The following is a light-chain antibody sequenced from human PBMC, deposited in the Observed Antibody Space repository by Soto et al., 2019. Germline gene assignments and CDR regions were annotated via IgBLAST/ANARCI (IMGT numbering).Light chain of an antibody. CDR2: DVS. CDR1: QSVSSSY. J-gene: IGKJ1*01. V-gene: IGKV3-11*01. CDR3: QQGSNWPPRT. Sequence: EIVLTQSPGTMSLSPGERATLSCRASQSVSSSYLAWYQQKPGQAPRLLIYDVSDRATGIPARFSGSGSGTDFTLTISSLEPEDFAVYYCQQGSNWPPRTFGQGTKVDIK.